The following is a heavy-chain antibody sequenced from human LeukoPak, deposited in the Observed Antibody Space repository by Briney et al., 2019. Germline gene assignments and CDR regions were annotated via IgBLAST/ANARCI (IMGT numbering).Heavy chain of an antibody. CDR3: AVEYVVVTGHGMDV. Sequence: ASVKVSCKASGYTFTSYAMHWVRQAPGQRLEWMGWISAGNGNTKYSQKFQGRVTITRDTSASTAYMELSSLRSEDTAVYYCAVEYVVVTGHGMDVWGQGTTVTVSS. J-gene: IGHJ6*02. CDR1: GYTFTSYA. CDR2: ISAGNGNT. V-gene: IGHV1-3*01. D-gene: IGHD2-21*02.